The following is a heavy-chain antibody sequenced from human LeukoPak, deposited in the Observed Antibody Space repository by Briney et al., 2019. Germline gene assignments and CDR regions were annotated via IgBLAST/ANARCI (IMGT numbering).Heavy chain of an antibody. Sequence: ASVKVSCKASGYTFTSYYMHWVRQAPGQGLEWMGWINPNSGGTNYAQKFQGRVTMTRDTSISTAYMELSRLRSDDTAVYYCARNACSGGSCYRFDPWGQGTLVTVSS. CDR2: INPNSGGT. D-gene: IGHD2-15*01. V-gene: IGHV1-2*02. J-gene: IGHJ5*02. CDR1: GYTFTSYY. CDR3: ARNACSGGSCYRFDP.